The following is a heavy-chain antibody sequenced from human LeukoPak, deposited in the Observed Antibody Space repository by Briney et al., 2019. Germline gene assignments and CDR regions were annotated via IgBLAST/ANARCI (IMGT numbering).Heavy chain of an antibody. J-gene: IGHJ3*02. V-gene: IGHV1-46*01. Sequence: ASVKVSCKASGYTFTSYYMHWVRQAPGQGLEWMGIINPSGGSTSYAQKFQGRVTMTRDTSTSTVYMELSSLRSEDTAVYCCARRYYDSSGYYYDAFDIWGQGTMVTVSS. CDR3: ARRYYDSSGYYYDAFDI. CDR1: GYTFTSYY. D-gene: IGHD3-22*01. CDR2: INPSGGST.